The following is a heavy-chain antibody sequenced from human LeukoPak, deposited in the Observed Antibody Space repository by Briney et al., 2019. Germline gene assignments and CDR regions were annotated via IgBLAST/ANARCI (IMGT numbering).Heavy chain of an antibody. CDR3: ARPYCSGGSCQPYGMDV. CDR1: GGTFSSYA. V-gene: IGHV1-69*01. J-gene: IGHJ6*02. Sequence: SVKVSCKASGGTFSSYAISWVRQAPGQGLEWMGGIIPIFGTANYAQKFQGRVTITADESTSTAYMELSSLRSEDTAVYYCARPYCSGGSCQPYGMDVWGQGTTVTVSS. D-gene: IGHD2-15*01. CDR2: IIPIFGTA.